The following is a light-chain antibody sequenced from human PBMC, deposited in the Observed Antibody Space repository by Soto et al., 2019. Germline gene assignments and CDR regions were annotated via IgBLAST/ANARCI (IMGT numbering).Light chain of an antibody. V-gene: IGLV2-14*01. Sequence: QSLVTQPASVSGSPGQSITISRTGTISDVGGYNFVSWYQQHPGKAPKLMIYEVSNRPSGVSNRFSGSKSGNTASLTISGLQAEDEADYYCGSYTSSSTSVFGTGTKVTVL. CDR3: GSYTSSSTSV. CDR2: EVS. CDR1: ISDVGGYNF. J-gene: IGLJ1*01.